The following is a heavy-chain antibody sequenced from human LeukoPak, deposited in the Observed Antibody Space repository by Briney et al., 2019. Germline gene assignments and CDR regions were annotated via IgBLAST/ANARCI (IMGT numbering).Heavy chain of an antibody. CDR2: ISAYNGNT. CDR3: ARVSRYYYDSSGYPRDY. V-gene: IGHV1-18*01. J-gene: IGHJ4*02. D-gene: IGHD3-22*01. CDR1: GYTFTSYG. Sequence: GASVKVSCKASGYTFTSYGISWVRQAPGQGLEWMGWISAYNGNTNYAQKLQGRVTMTTDTSTSTAYMELRSLRSDDTAVYYCARVSRYYYDSSGYPRDYWGQGTLVTVSS.